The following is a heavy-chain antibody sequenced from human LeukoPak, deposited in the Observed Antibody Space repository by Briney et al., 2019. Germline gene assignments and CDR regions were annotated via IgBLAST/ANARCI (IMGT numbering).Heavy chain of an antibody. CDR2: ISYDGSNK. V-gene: IGHV3-30-3*01. D-gene: IGHD2-2*01. CDR3: ARGDCSSTSCYEGGLHFYYYAMGV. Sequence: GGSLRLSCAASGFTFSSYAMHWVRQAPGKGLEWVALISYDGSNKYYADSVKGRFTISRDNSKNTLYLQLNSLRAEDTAVYYCARGDCSSTSCYEGGLHFYYYAMGVWGQGTTVTVSS. J-gene: IGHJ6*02. CDR1: GFTFSSYA.